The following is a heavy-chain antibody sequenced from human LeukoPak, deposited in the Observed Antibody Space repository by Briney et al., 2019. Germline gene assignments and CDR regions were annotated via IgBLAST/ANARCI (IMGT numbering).Heavy chain of an antibody. D-gene: IGHD1-26*01. V-gene: IGHV3-30*18. CDR3: AKDSLAIVGAGVNDY. CDR2: ISVDGSNE. Sequence: GRSLRLSCAASGFTFSSYGMHWVRQAPGKGLEWVAVISVDGSNEYYADSVKGRFTISRDNSKNTLFLQMNSLRPEDTAMYYCAKDSLAIVGAGVNDYWGQGTLVTVSS. J-gene: IGHJ4*02. CDR1: GFTFSSYG.